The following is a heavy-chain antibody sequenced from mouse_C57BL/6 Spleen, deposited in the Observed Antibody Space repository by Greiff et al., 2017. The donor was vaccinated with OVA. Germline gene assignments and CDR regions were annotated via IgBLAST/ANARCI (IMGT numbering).Heavy chain of an antibody. CDR1: GYTFTDYY. CDR3: ERGFYDSSYLYYFDY. Sequence: QVQLKQSGAELVRPGASVKLSCKASGYTFTDYYINWVKQRPGQGLEWIARIYPGSGNTYYNEKFKGKATLTAEKSSSTAYMQLSSLTSEDSAVYFCERGFYDSSYLYYFDYWGQGTTLTVSS. J-gene: IGHJ2*01. V-gene: IGHV1-76*01. D-gene: IGHD1-1*01. CDR2: IYPGSGNT.